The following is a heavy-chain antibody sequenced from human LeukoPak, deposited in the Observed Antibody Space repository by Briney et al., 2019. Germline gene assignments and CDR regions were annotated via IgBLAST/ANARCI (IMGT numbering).Heavy chain of an antibody. CDR1: GFTFSRYW. V-gene: IGHV3-74*01. CDR2: MNSDGRST. Sequence: GGSLRLSCAASGFTFSRYWMHWVRQAPGKGPVWVSRMNSDGRSTSYADSVKGRFTISRDNAKNTLYLQMNSLRAEDTAVYYCAGDFGISEVYWGQGTLVTVSS. J-gene: IGHJ4*02. CDR3: AGDFGISEVY. D-gene: IGHD1-20*01.